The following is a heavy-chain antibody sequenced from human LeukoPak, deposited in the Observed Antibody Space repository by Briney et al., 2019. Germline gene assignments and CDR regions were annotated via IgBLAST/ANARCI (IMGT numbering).Heavy chain of an antibody. CDR2: IYYSGST. CDR1: GGSISSYY. D-gene: IGHD3-16*01. J-gene: IGHJ6*03. CDR3: ARETSQKGAHYMDV. Sequence: SETLSLTCTVSGGSISSYYWSWIRQPPGKGLERIGYIYYSGSTNYNPSLKSRVTISVDTSKNQFSLKLSSVTAADTAVYYCARETSQKGAHYMDVWGKGTTVTISS. V-gene: IGHV4-59*01.